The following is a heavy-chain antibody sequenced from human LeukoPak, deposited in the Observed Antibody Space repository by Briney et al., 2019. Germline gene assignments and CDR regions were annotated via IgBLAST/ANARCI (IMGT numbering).Heavy chain of an antibody. CDR3: ARGVTMVRGAVSWFDP. CDR1: GGSFSGYY. CDR2: INHSGST. Sequence: PSETLSLTCAVYGGSFSGYYWSWIRQPPGKGLEWIGEINHSGSTNYNPSLKSRVTISVDTSKNQFSLKLSSVTAADTAVYYCARGVTMVRGAVSWFDPWGQGTLVTVSS. J-gene: IGHJ5*02. V-gene: IGHV4-34*01. D-gene: IGHD3-10*01.